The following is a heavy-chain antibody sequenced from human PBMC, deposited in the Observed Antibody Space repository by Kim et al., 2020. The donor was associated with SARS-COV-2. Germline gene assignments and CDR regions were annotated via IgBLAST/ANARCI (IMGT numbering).Heavy chain of an antibody. V-gene: IGHV3-23*01. CDR3: AKGQEGFEGYGDFHYFDY. J-gene: IGHJ4*02. D-gene: IGHD4-17*01. Sequence: KGRFTISRDNSKNTLYLQMNSLRAEDTAVYYCAKGQEGFEGYGDFHYFDYWGQGTLVTVSS.